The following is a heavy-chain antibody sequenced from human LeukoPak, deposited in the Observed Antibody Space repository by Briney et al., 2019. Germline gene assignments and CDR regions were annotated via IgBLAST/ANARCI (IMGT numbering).Heavy chain of an antibody. V-gene: IGHV3-23*01. CDR1: GFTFSSYA. D-gene: IGHD3-22*01. CDR3: AKARPRYYYEATGRDAFDI. J-gene: IGHJ3*02. CDR2: ISGSGGST. Sequence: GGSLRLSCAASGFTFSSYAMSWVRQAPGKGLEWVSAISGSGGSTYYADSVKGRFTISRDNSKNTLYLQMNSLRAEDTAVYYCAKARPRYYYEATGRDAFDIWGQGTMVTVSS.